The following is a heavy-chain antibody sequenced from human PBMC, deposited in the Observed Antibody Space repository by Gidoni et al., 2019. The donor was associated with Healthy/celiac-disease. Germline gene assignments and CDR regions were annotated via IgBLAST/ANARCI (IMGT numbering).Heavy chain of an antibody. CDR1: GGSFSGYY. J-gene: IGHJ4*02. D-gene: IGHD6-6*01. CDR2: INHSGST. CDR3: ARVHASSIAARPQIDY. V-gene: IGHV4-34*01. Sequence: QVQLQQWGAGLLKPSETLSLTCAVYGGSFSGYYWRWIRQPPGKGLEWIGEINHSGSTNYNPSLKSRVTISVDTSKNQFSLKLSSVTAADTAVYYCARVHASSIAARPQIDYWGQGTLVTVSS.